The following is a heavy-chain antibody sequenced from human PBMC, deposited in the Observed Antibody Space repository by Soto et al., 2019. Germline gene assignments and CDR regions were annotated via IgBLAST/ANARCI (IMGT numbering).Heavy chain of an antibody. D-gene: IGHD3-10*01. Sequence: SETLSLTCTVSGGSISSYYWSWIRQPPGKGLEWIGYIYYSGSADYSPSLKSRVTISVDTSKNQFSLKLSSVTAADTAVYYCARNGGGSGSYYHNYGMDVWGQGTTVTVSS. CDR3: ARNGGGSGSYYHNYGMDV. V-gene: IGHV4-59*01. CDR2: IYYSGSA. J-gene: IGHJ6*02. CDR1: GGSISSYY.